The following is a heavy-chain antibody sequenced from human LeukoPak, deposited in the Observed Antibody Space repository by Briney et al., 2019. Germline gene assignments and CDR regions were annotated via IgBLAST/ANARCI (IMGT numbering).Heavy chain of an antibody. J-gene: IGHJ4*02. Sequence: SETLSLTCGVSGGSLSTTNWWTWVRQPPGAGLEWIGEVHLSGRTHYNPSLESRVTMSVDMSENHISLRLTSVTAADTAVYYCAREGGPYRPLDYSGQGTLVTVSS. CDR2: VHLSGRT. CDR1: GGSLSTTNW. V-gene: IGHV4-4*02. CDR3: AREGGPYRPLDY.